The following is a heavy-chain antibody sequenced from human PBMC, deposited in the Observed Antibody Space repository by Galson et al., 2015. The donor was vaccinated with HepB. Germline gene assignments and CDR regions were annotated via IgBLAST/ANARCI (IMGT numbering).Heavy chain of an antibody. J-gene: IGHJ5*02. CDR1: GFTFSSYS. V-gene: IGHV3-48*02. D-gene: IGHD2-2*01. CDR3: ARDQRVCSSTSCPNWFDP. Sequence: SLRLSCAASGFTFSSYSMNWVRQAPGKGLEWVSYISSSSSTIYYADSVKGRFTISRDNAKNSLYLQMNSLRDEDTAVYYCARDQRVCSSTSCPNWFDPWGQGTLVTVSS. CDR2: ISSSSSTI.